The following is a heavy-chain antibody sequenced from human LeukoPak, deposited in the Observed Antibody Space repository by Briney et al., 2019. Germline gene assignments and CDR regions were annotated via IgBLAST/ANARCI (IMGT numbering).Heavy chain of an antibody. CDR3: ASQRITGTTGGTLDY. CDR1: GGSIGSGGYS. J-gene: IGHJ4*02. V-gene: IGHV4-30-2*01. CDR2: IYHSGST. D-gene: IGHD1-7*01. Sequence: SETLSLTCAVSGGSIGSGGYSWSWIRQPPGKGLEWIGYIYHSGSTNYNPSLKSRVTISVDTSKNQFSLKLSSVTAADTAVYYCASQRITGTTGGTLDYWGQGTLVTVSS.